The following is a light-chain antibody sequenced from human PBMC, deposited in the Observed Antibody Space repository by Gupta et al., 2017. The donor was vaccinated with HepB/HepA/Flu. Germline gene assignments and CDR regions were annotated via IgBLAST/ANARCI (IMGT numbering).Light chain of an antibody. CDR3: QQYNNWPPIT. V-gene: IGKV3-15*01. Sequence: EIVMTQSPATLSVSPGERATLSCRASQSVSSNLAWYKQKPGQAPRLLIYGASTRATGIPARFSGSGYGTEFTLTISSRQSEDFAVYYCQQYNNWPPITFGQGTRVEIK. J-gene: IGKJ5*01. CDR2: GAS. CDR1: QSVSSN.